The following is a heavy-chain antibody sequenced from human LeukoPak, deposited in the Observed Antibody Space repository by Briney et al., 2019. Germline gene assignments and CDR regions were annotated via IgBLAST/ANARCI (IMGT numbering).Heavy chain of an antibody. CDR2: ISYDGSNK. J-gene: IGHJ4*02. Sequence: GGSLRLSCAASGFTFSSYAMHWVRQAPGKWLEWVAVISYDGSNKYYADSVKGRFTISRDNSKNTLYLQMNSLRAEDTAVYYCARDDASFGIAVAGIPGVYWGQGTRVTVSS. V-gene: IGHV3-30*04. CDR1: GFTFSSYA. D-gene: IGHD6-19*01. CDR3: ARDDASFGIAVAGIPGVY.